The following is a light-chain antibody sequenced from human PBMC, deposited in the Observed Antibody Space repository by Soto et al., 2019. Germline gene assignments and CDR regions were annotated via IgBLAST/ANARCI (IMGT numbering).Light chain of an antibody. V-gene: IGKV3-20*01. J-gene: IGKJ1*01. CDR3: QQYGSSPPK. Sequence: EIVLTHSPGTLSLSPGERATLSCRASQSVRSSYLAWYQQKPVPAPRLLIYDASTRATGIPDRFSGSGSGTDFTLTISRLEPEDFAVYYCQQYGSSPPKFGQGTKVDIK. CDR2: DAS. CDR1: QSVRSSY.